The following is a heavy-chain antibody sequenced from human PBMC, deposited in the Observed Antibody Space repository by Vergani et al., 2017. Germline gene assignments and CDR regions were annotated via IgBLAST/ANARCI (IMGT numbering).Heavy chain of an antibody. CDR3: AKDARLFIVVVPAASSS. CDR1: GFTFSSYA. CDR2: ISGSGGST. Sequence: EVQLVESGGGLVKPGGSLRLSCAASGFTFSSYAMSWVRQAPGKGLEWVSAISGSGGSTYYADSVKGRFTISRDNSKNTLYLQMNSLRAEDTAVYYCAKDARLFIVVVPAASSSWGKGTTVTVSS. V-gene: IGHV3-23*04. D-gene: IGHD2-2*01. J-gene: IGHJ6*04.